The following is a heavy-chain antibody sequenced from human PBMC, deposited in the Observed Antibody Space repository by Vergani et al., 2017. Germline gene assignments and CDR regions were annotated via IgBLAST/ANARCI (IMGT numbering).Heavy chain of an antibody. CDR2: IDPGDSDT. CDR1: GYSFTSYW. J-gene: IGHJ4*02. D-gene: IGHD3-22*01. CDR3: ARFVGERYDRSGYYEYYFDY. Sequence: EVQLVQSGAEVKKPGESLKISCKGSGYSFTSYWIGWVRQMPGKGLEWMGIIDPGDSDTRYSPSFQGQVTISADKSISTAYLQWSSLKASDTAMYYCARFVGERYDRSGYYEYYFDYWSQGTLVTVSS. V-gene: IGHV5-51*01.